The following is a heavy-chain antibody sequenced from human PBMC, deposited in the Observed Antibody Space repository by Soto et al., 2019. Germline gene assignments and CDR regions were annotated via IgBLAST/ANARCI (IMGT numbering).Heavy chain of an antibody. CDR2: MSYSGST. CDR3: ARVPSP. CDR1: GASNSSYY. V-gene: IGHV4-59*12. J-gene: IGHJ5*02. Sequence: SETLSLTCTVSGASNSSYYWSWIRQSPGKGLEWIGYMSYSGSTTYNPSLKSRVTISVHTSNNQFSMNLNSVTAADTAVYYCARVPSPWGQGTLVTVSS.